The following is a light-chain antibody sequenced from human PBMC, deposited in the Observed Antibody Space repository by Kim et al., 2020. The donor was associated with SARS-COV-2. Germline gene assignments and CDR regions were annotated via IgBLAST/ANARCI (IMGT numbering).Light chain of an antibody. V-gene: IGLV2-14*03. CDR3: SSYTSSSTYVL. CDR1: TSDVGGYSY. CDR2: DVS. J-gene: IGLJ2*01. Sequence: QSALTQPASVSGSPGQSITISCTGTTSDVGGYSYVSWYQQLPGKAPRLMIYDVSERPSGVSNRFSGSKSGHTASLIISGLQAEDEADYFCSSYTSSSTYVLFGGGTQLNVL.